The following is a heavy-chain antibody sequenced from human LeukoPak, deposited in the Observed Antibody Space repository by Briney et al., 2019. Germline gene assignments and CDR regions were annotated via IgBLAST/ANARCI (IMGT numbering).Heavy chain of an antibody. Sequence: PGGSLRLSCAASGFTFSSYGMHWVRQAPGKGLEWVAVISYDGSNKYYADSVKGRFTISKDNSKNTLYLQMNSLRAEDTAVYYCAKGPIVGARFDPWGQGTLVTVSS. J-gene: IGHJ5*02. CDR1: GFTFSSYG. V-gene: IGHV3-30*18. D-gene: IGHD1-26*01. CDR2: ISYDGSNK. CDR3: AKGPIVGARFDP.